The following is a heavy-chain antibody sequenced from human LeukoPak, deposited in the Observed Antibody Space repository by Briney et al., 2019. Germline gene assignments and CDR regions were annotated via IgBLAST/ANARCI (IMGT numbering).Heavy chain of an antibody. CDR3: ARAGFALAALRGTPFDY. CDR1: GGSISNYY. Sequence: SETLSLTCTVSGGSISNYYWSWIRQPAGKGLEWIGRIYSTGSTNYNPSLKSRVTMSVDTSKNQFSLKPSSVTAADTAVYYCARAGFALAALRGTPFDYWGQGTLVTVSS. CDR2: IYSTGST. V-gene: IGHV4-4*07. J-gene: IGHJ4*02. D-gene: IGHD6-6*01.